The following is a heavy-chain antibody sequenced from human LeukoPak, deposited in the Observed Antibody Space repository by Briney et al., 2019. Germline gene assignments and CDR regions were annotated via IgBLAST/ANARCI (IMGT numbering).Heavy chain of an antibody. CDR1: GGSISSGSYY. V-gene: IGHV4-61*02. CDR3: ARGIFPRGYSYSGLDY. J-gene: IGHJ4*02. CDR2: IYTSGST. Sequence: PSQTLSLTCTVSGGSISSGSYYWSCIRQPAGKGLEWIGRIYTSGSTDYNPSLKSRVTISVDTSKNQFSLKLSSVTAADTAVYYCARGIFPRGYSYSGLDYWGQGTLVTVSS. D-gene: IGHD5-18*01.